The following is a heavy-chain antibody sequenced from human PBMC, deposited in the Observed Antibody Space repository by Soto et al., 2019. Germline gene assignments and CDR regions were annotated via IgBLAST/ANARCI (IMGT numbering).Heavy chain of an antibody. CDR1: GFTFTRYS. CDR3: ARESEDLTSNFDY. J-gene: IGHJ4*02. V-gene: IGHV3-21*01. Sequence: EVQLVESGGGLVKPGGYLRLSCAASGFTFTRYSMNWVRQAPGKGLEWVSSISSTTNYIYYADSMKGRFTVSRDNAKNSVYLEINSLSAEDTAVYYCARESEDLTSNFDYWGQGTLVTVSS. CDR2: ISSTTNYI.